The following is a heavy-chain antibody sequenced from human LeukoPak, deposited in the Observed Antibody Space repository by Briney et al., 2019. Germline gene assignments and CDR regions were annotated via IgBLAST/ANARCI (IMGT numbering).Heavy chain of an antibody. Sequence: GGSLRLSCAASGFTFSNSDMNWVRQAPGKGLEWVSYISSSSSTIYYADSVKGRFTISRDNAKNSLYLQMNSLRAEDTAVYYCARDLRFLEWLLIGPFDYWGQGTLVTVSS. J-gene: IGHJ4*02. D-gene: IGHD3-3*01. CDR1: GFTFSNSD. V-gene: IGHV3-48*01. CDR3: ARDLRFLEWLLIGPFDY. CDR2: ISSSSSTI.